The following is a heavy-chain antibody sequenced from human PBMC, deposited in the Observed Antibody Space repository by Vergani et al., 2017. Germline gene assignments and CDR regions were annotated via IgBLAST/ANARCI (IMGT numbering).Heavy chain of an antibody. CDR1: GFTFSSYA. J-gene: IGHJ6*03. D-gene: IGHD6-6*01. Sequence: VHLVESGGGVVQPGGSLRLSCAASGFTFSSYAMSWVRQAPGKGLEWVSAISGSGGSTYYADSVKGRFTISRDNSKNTLYLQMNSLRAEDTAVYYCAKDITLGEQLAIYYMDVWGKGTTVTVSS. CDR3: AKDITLGEQLAIYYMDV. CDR2: ISGSGGST. V-gene: IGHV3-23*04.